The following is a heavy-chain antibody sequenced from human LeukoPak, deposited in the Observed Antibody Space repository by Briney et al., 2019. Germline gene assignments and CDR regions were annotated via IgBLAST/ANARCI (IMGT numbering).Heavy chain of an antibody. Sequence: GESLKISCKGSGYSSTSYWNGWVRQMPGKGLEWRVINYPGDSDTGYSPSFQGQVTISADKSISTAYLQWSSLKGSDTAMYYCARTVGSRRNWFDPWGQGTLVTVSS. V-gene: IGHV5-51*01. J-gene: IGHJ5*02. D-gene: IGHD6-13*01. CDR1: GYSSTSYW. CDR3: ARTVGSRRNWFDP. CDR2: NYPGDSDT.